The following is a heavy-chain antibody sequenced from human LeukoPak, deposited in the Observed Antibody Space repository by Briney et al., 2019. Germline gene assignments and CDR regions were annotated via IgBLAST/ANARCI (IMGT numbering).Heavy chain of an antibody. CDR3: ARADIVTEDY. CDR1: GFTVRTNY. D-gene: IGHD5-12*01. V-gene: IGHV3-7*01. CDR2: IKQDGSEK. J-gene: IGHJ4*02. Sequence: GGSLRLSCAASGFTVRTNYMSWVRQAPGKGLEWVANIKQDGSEKCYVDSVKGRFTISRDNAKNSLYLQMNSLRAEDTAVYYCARADIVTEDYWGQGTLVTVSS.